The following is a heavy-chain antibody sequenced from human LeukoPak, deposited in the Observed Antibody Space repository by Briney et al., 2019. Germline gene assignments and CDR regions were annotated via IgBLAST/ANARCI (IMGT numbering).Heavy chain of an antibody. CDR2: IYSDDKT. Sequence: PGGSLSLSCVASGLTVSTNYMSWVRQAPGKGLEWVAVIYSDDKTYYGESVKGRFTISRHNSENTLFLQMNSLRIEDTAVYYCVRPLPSSGHRADDGLDVWGQGTMVTVSS. J-gene: IGHJ3*01. D-gene: IGHD3-22*01. CDR3: VRPLPSSGHRADDGLDV. CDR1: GLTVSTNY. V-gene: IGHV3-53*04.